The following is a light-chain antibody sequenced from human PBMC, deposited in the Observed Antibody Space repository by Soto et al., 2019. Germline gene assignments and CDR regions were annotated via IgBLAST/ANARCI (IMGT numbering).Light chain of an antibody. CDR3: QQYNNWPPLT. Sequence: EIVMTQSPATLSLSPGERATLSCRASQSVDKYLVWYQQKPGQAPRLLIYDASNRATGIPARFSGSGSGTDFTLTISRLEPEDFAVYYCQQYNNWPPLTFGGGTKVDI. CDR1: QSVDKY. V-gene: IGKV3-11*01. J-gene: IGKJ4*01. CDR2: DAS.